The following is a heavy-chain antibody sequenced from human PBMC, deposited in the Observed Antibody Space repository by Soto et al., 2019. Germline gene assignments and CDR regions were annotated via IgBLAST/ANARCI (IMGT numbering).Heavy chain of an antibody. CDR1: GFTFDVYA. V-gene: IGHV3-9*01. CDR3: AKDISLRGWVYLVVEY. J-gene: IGHJ4*02. Sequence: EVQLVESGGGWVQPGRSLRLSCAASGFTFDVYAMHWVRQAPGKGLEWVSGINYNSGSVGYADSVKGRFTISRDDAKNSLHLQMNSLRAEDTAVYYCAKDISLRGWVYLVVEYWGQGTLVTVSP. CDR2: INYNSGSV. D-gene: IGHD6-13*01.